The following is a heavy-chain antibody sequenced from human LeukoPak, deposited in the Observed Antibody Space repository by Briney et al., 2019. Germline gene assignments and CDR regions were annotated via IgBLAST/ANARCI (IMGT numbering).Heavy chain of an antibody. V-gene: IGHV4-31*03. CDR3: ARGRSSSLPYYYYGMDV. Sequence: SQTLSLTCTVSGGSISSGGYYWSWIRQHPGKGLEWIGHIYYSGSTYYNPSLKSRVTISVDTSKNQFSLKLSSVTAADTAVYYCARGRSSSLPYYYYGMDVWGQGTTVTVSS. D-gene: IGHD6-13*01. CDR1: GGSISSGGYY. J-gene: IGHJ6*02. CDR2: IYYSGST.